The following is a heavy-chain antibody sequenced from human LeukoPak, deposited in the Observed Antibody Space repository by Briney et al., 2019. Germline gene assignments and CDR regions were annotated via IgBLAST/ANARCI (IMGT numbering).Heavy chain of an antibody. Sequence: AGGSLRLSCAASGFTFDDYGMSWVRHAPGKGLEWVSAISGSGGSTYYADSVKGRFTISRDNSKNALYLQMNSLRAEDTAVYYCAKATTRITMIVVVPIAVDYWGQGTLVTVSS. D-gene: IGHD3-22*01. CDR1: GFTFDDYG. CDR3: AKATTRITMIVVVPIAVDY. V-gene: IGHV3-23*01. CDR2: ISGSGGST. J-gene: IGHJ4*02.